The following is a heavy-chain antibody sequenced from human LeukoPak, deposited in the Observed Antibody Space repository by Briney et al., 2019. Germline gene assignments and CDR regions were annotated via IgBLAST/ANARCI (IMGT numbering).Heavy chain of an antibody. J-gene: IGHJ4*02. CDR2: IYYSGST. CDR3: ASRYYYDSSGYY. V-gene: IGHV4-39*07. Sequence: SETLSLTCTVSGGSISSSSYYWGWIRQPPGKGLEWIGSIYYSGSTYYNPSLKSRVTISVDTSKNQFSLKLSSVTAADTAVYYCASRYYYDSSGYYWGQGTLVTVSS. CDR1: GGSISSSSYY. D-gene: IGHD3-22*01.